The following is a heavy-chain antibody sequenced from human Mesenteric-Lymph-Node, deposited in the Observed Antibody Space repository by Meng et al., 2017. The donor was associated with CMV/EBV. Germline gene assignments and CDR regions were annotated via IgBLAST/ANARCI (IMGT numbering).Heavy chain of an antibody. CDR2: ISGGGGIT. V-gene: IGHV3-23*01. D-gene: IGHD5-18*01. J-gene: IGHJ4*02. Sequence: GGSLRLSCAASGFTFSDYHMGWVRQAPGKGLEWVSSISGGGGITYYADSVKGRLTISRDNSKNILYLQMNSLTAEDTAIYYCAKDGYSYGYYFDSWGQGTLVTVSS. CDR1: GFTFSDYH. CDR3: AKDGYSYGYYFDS.